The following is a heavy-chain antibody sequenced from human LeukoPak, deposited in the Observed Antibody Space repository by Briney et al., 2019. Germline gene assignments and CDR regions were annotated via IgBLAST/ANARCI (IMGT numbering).Heavy chain of an antibody. CDR3: ARDLGGSGIFDY. CDR2: INSEGSRT. D-gene: IGHD1-1*01. CDR1: GFTFSSYW. J-gene: IGHJ4*02. V-gene: IGHV3-74*01. Sequence: GGCLRLSCAASGFTFSSYWIHWVRQAPGKGLVWVSRINSEGSRTTYADSVKGRFTISSANAKNTLYLQMNSLRAEDTAVYYCARDLGGSGIFDYWGQGTLVTVSS.